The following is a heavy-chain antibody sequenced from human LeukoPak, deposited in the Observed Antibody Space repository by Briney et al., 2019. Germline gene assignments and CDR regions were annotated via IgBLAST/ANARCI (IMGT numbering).Heavy chain of an antibody. CDR3: ARKGSSWYDGNWFDH. V-gene: IGHV4-59*01. CDR2: IYYSGST. CDR1: GGSISSYY. D-gene: IGHD6-13*01. Sequence: SETLSLTCTVSGGSISSYYWSWLRQPPGKGLEWIGYIYYSGSTNYNPSLKSRVTISVATSKNQFSLKLSSVTAADTAVYYCARKGSSWYDGNWFDHWGQGTLVTVSS. J-gene: IGHJ5*02.